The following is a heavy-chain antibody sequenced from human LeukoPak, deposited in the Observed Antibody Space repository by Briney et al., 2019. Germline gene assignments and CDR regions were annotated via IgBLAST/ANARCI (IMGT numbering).Heavy chain of an antibody. J-gene: IGHJ4*02. CDR3: ARTMVRGDIGD. Sequence: PSETLSLTCTVSGGSISRYYWSWIRQPPGKGLEWIGYIYYSGSTNYNPSLKSRVTISVDTAKNQFSLKLSSVTAADTAVYYCARTMVRGDIGDWGQGTLVTVSS. V-gene: IGHV4-59*01. CDR2: IYYSGST. CDR1: GGSISRYY. D-gene: IGHD3-10*01.